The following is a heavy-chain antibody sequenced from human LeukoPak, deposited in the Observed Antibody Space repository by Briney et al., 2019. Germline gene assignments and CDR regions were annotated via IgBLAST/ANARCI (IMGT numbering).Heavy chain of an antibody. J-gene: IGHJ4*02. Sequence: SETLSLTCTVSGYSISSGYYWGWIRQPPGKGLEWIGNIYHSGSTYYSPSLKSRVTISVDTSKNQFSLQLSSVTAADTAVYYCVRDPTGETAMAPGVYWGQGILVTVSS. V-gene: IGHV4-38-2*02. CDR1: GYSISSGYY. D-gene: IGHD5-18*01. CDR3: VRDPTGETAMAPGVY. CDR2: IYHSGST.